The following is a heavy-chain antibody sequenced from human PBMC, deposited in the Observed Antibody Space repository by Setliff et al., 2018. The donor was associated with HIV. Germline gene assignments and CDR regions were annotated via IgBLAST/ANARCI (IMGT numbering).Heavy chain of an antibody. D-gene: IGHD1-1*01. CDR3: ARGLEYDHSVGYFDY. CDR2: IYITGDT. CDR1: GGSINRGTYY. V-gene: IGHV4-61*09. Sequence: SETLSLTCSVSGGSINRGTYYWTWIRQSAGKGLEWIGHIYITGDTDYNPSLKSRVTISFDTSKEQFSLKLTSVTAADTAVYYCARGLEYDHSVGYFDYWGQGMLVTVSS. J-gene: IGHJ4*01.